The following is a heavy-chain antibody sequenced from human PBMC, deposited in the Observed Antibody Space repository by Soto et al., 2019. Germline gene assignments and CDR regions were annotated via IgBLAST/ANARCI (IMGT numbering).Heavy chain of an antibody. D-gene: IGHD1-20*01. V-gene: IGHV4-28*03. J-gene: IGHJ5*02. Sequence: PSETLSLTCAVSGYSISSSNWWGWIRQPPGKGLEWIGYIYYSGSTYYNPSLKSRVTMSVDTSENQFSLKLSSVTAVDTAVYYCARVDSSITGTTCWFDPWGQGTLVTV. CDR1: GYSISSSNW. CDR2: IYYSGST. CDR3: ARVDSSITGTTCWFDP.